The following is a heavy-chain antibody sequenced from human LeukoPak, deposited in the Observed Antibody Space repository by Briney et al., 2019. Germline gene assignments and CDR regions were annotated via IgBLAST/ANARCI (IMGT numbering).Heavy chain of an antibody. CDR3: ARVSRYDYVWGSWIDY. D-gene: IGHD3-16*01. CDR2: ISSSSSYI. CDR1: GFTFSSYS. Sequence: GGSLRLSCAASGFTFSSYSMNWVRQAPGKGLEWVSSISSSSSYIYYADSVKGRFTISRDNAKNSLYLQMNSLRAEDTAVYYCARVSRYDYVWGSWIDYWGQGTLVTVSS. V-gene: IGHV3-21*01. J-gene: IGHJ4*02.